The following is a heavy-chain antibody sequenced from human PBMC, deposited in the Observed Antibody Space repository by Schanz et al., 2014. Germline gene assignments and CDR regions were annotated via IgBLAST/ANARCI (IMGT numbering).Heavy chain of an antibody. CDR3: AKIERNED. CDR2: IGTSGGT. J-gene: IGHJ4*02. CDR1: GFTLSNYA. D-gene: IGHD1-1*01. V-gene: IGHV3-23*01. Sequence: EVQLLESGGGLVQPGGSLRLSCAASGFTLSNYAMSWVRQAPGKGLEWVSTIGTSGGTNYAESVKGRFTISRDNFKNTLYLQMNSLRAEDTAVYFCAKIERNEDWGQGTLVTVSS.